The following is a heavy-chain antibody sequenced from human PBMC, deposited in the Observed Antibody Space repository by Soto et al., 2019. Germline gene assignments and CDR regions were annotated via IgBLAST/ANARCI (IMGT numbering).Heavy chain of an antibody. V-gene: IGHV3-30-3*01. Sequence: QVHLVESGGGVVQPGMSLRLSCAASGFTFSTYAIHWVRQAPGKGLEWVAVISSDGSNQHYADSVKGRLTISRDNSKNKLHLQMNRLRADDTAVYYCARDLGQCSGRSCYYYYGMDVWGQGTTVTVSS. CDR2: ISSDGSNQ. CDR3: ARDLGQCSGRSCYYYYGMDV. D-gene: IGHD2-15*01. CDR1: GFTFSTYA. J-gene: IGHJ6*02.